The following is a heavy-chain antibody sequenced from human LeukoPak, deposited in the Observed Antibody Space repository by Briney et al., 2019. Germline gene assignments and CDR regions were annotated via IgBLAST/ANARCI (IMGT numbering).Heavy chain of an antibody. CDR2: INPNSGGT. D-gene: IGHD5-24*01. CDR1: GYTFTGYY. J-gene: IGHJ4*02. V-gene: IGHV1-2*02. CDR3: ARVSERWLQPFDY. Sequence: ASVKVSCKASGYTFTGYYMRWVRQAPGQGLEWMGWINPNSGGTNYAQKFQGRVTMTRDTSISTAYMEVSRLRSEDTAVYYCARVSERWLQPFDYWGQGTLVTVSS.